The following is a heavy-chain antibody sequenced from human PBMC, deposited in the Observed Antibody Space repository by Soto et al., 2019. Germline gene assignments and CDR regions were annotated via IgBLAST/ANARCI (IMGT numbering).Heavy chain of an antibody. D-gene: IGHD3-9*01. V-gene: IGHV4-39*01. CDR1: GGSVCSSSHY. J-gene: IGHJ4*02. CDR3: GRLEGLATISYYFDY. Sequence: PSETLSLTCTVSGGSVCSSSHYWGWVRQPPGKGLEWIGSVYYSGSTYYNPSLESRVTISVDKSKNQFSLKLMSLSAADTAVYYCGRLEGLATISYYFDYWGQGALVTVSS. CDR2: VYYSGST.